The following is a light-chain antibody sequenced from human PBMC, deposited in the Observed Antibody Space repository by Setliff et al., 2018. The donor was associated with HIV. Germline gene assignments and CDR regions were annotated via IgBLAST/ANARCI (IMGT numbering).Light chain of an antibody. CDR3: LLYLSSGIYV. CDR2: STN. V-gene: IGLV8-61*01. J-gene: IGLJ1*01. Sequence: VTQEPAFSVSPGGTVTLTCGLTSGTVSTSNYPSWYQQTPGQAPRTLIYSTNIRSSGVPDRFSGSIVRNKAALTIAGAQAVDESDYFCLLYLSSGIYVFGTGTKVTVL. CDR1: SGTVSTSNY.